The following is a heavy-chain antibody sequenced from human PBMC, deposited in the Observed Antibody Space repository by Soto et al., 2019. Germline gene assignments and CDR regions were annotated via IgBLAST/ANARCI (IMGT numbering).Heavy chain of an antibody. J-gene: IGHJ4*02. Sequence: PVGSLRLSCGASEFTFSNYAMHWVRQPPGKGLQWLAVISYDGNNKYYADSVEGRFTISRDNSKNTVYLQMNSLRLEDTAVYYCARGPSYSDSYFDYWGQGTLVTVSS. CDR2: ISYDGNNK. CDR3: ARGPSYSDSYFDY. D-gene: IGHD4-17*01. V-gene: IGHV3-30*03. CDR1: EFTFSNYA.